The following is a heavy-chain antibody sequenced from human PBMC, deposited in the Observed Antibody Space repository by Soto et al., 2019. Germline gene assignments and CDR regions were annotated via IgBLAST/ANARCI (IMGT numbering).Heavy chain of an antibody. CDR3: AISGRYQGHFDY. D-gene: IGHD1-1*01. J-gene: IGHJ4*02. V-gene: IGHV4-59*08. Sequence: QVQLQESGPGLVKPSETLSLTCTVSGGSISSYYWSWIRQTPGKGLEWIGYIYYSGSTNYNPSLKSRVTISVDTSKNQFSLKLSSVTAADTAVYYCAISGRYQGHFDYWGQGTLVTVSS. CDR2: IYYSGST. CDR1: GGSISSYY.